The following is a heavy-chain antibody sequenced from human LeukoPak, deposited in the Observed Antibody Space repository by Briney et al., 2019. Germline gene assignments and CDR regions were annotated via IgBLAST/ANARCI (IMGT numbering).Heavy chain of an antibody. D-gene: IGHD3-16*01. Sequence: GGTLRLSCAASGFAFSSHGMNWVRQAPGKGLEWVSGISPSGGITYYTDSVKGRFTISRDNSKNTQSLQMNSLRAEDTAVYYCAKDDDWGRYKHWGQGTLVTVSS. V-gene: IGHV3-23*01. CDR1: GFAFSSHG. CDR3: AKDDDWGRYKH. J-gene: IGHJ1*01. CDR2: ISPSGGIT.